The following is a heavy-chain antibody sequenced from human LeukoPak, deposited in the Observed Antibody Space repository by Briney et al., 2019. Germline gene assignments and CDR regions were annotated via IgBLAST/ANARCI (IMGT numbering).Heavy chain of an antibody. D-gene: IGHD3-3*01. V-gene: IGHV1-18*01. J-gene: IGHJ4*02. CDR3: AREAITIFGVAEYYFDY. CDR1: GYIFTSYG. CDR2: ISAYNGNT. Sequence: ASVTVSCKASGYIFTSYGISWVRQAPGQGLEWMGWISAYNGNTNYAQKLQGRVTMTTDTSTSTVYMELRSLRSDDTAVYYCAREAITIFGVAEYYFDYWGQGTLVTVSS.